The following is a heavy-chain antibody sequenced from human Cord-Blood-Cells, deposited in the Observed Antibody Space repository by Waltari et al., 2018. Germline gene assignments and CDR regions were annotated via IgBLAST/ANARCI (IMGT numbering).Heavy chain of an antibody. CDR2: IYHSGST. CDR1: GYSISSGYY. V-gene: IGHV4-38-2*02. Sequence: QVQLQESGPGLVKPSETLSLTCTVSGYSISSGYYWGWTRQPPGKGLEWIGSIYHSGSTYYNPSLKSRVTISVDTSKNQFSLKLSSVTAADTAVYYCARGGGYSYGYYFDYWGQGTLVTVSS. D-gene: IGHD5-18*01. CDR3: ARGGGYSYGYYFDY. J-gene: IGHJ4*02.